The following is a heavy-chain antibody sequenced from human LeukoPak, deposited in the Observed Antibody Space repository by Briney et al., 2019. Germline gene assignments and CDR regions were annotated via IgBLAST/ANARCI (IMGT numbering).Heavy chain of an antibody. D-gene: IGHD3-22*01. V-gene: IGHV1-46*01. CDR3: ARDRNYDSSGSTFDP. CDR1: GYTFTSYY. CDR2: INPSGGST. Sequence: GASVKVSCTASGYTFTSYYMHWVRPAPGQGLEWMGIINPSGGSTSYAQEFQGRVTMTRDTSTSTVYMELSSLRSEDTAVYYCARDRNYDSSGSTFDPWGQGTLVTVSS. J-gene: IGHJ5*02.